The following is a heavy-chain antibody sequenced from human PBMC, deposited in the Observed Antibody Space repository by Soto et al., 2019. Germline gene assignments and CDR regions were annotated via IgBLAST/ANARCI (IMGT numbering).Heavy chain of an antibody. CDR2: ISSSSSYI. J-gene: IGHJ3*02. V-gene: IGHV3-21*01. CDR3: AREVMTTVTTGDGAFDI. CDR1: GFTFSSYS. D-gene: IGHD4-17*01. Sequence: GGSLRLSCAASGFTFSSYSMNWVRQAPGKGLEWVSSISSSSSYIYYADSVKGRFTISRDNAKNSLYLQMNSLRAEDTAVYYCAREVMTTVTTGDGAFDIWGQGTMVTVSS.